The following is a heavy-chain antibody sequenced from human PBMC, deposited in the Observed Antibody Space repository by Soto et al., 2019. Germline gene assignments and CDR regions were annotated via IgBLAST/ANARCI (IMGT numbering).Heavy chain of an antibody. Sequence: QVQLQESGPGLVEPSGTLSLTCAVSGGSMHIRDWWSWVRQPPGKGLEWIGEIPHNGNTNYNPSLQRRVTIALDKSTNQCSLRLSSVTAADPAVYYCAIKIYCMDVWGLGTTVTVSS. D-gene: IGHD1-20*01. CDR3: AIKIYCMDV. CDR2: IPHNGNT. J-gene: IGHJ6*02. CDR1: GGSMHIRDW. V-gene: IGHV4-4*02.